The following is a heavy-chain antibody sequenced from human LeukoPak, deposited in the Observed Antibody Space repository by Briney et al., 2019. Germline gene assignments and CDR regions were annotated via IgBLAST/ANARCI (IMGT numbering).Heavy chain of an antibody. CDR1: GGSISSSSYY. J-gene: IGHJ4*02. D-gene: IGHD3-9*01. CDR2: IYYSGST. Sequence: SETLSLTCTVSGGSISSSSYYWGWIRQPPGKGLEWIGSIYYSGSTYYNPSLKSRVTISVDTSKNQFSLKLSSVTAADTAVYYCARHMAPPYYDILTGYYTLFDYWGQGTLVTVSS. V-gene: IGHV4-39*01. CDR3: ARHMAPPYYDILTGYYTLFDY.